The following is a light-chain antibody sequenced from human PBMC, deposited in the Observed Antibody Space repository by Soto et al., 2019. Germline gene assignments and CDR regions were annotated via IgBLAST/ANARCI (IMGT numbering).Light chain of an antibody. V-gene: IGKV1-39*01. J-gene: IGKJ1*01. Sequence: DIPMTQSPSSLSASVGARVTITCRASQSISSYLNWYQQKPGKAPKLLIYAASSLQSWVPSMFSGSGSGTDFTLTISSLQPEDFATYYCQQSYSTPRWTCGQGTKVEI. CDR2: AAS. CDR1: QSISSY. CDR3: QQSYSTPRWT.